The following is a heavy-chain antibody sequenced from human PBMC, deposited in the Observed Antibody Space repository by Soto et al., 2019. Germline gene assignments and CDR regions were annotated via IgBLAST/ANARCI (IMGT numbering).Heavy chain of an antibody. V-gene: IGHV4-34*01. CDR2: IYYSGST. J-gene: IGHJ5*02. CDR1: GGSFSGYY. Sequence: SETLSLTCAVYGGSFSGYYWNWIRQPPGKGLEWIGSIYYSGSTYYNPSLKSRVTISVDTSKNQFSLKLSSVTAADTAVYYCARWFGPWGQGTLVTVSS. CDR3: ARWFGP.